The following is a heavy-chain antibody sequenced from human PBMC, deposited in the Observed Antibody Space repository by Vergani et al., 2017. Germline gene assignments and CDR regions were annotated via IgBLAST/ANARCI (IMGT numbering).Heavy chain of an antibody. D-gene: IGHD2-2*01. J-gene: IGHJ6*03. Sequence: EVQLVQSGAEVKKPGASLKISCKCSGYSFTSYWNGWVRQLPGRCLEWMGIIYPGDSDTRYSPSFQGQVTISADKSISTAYLQWSSLKASDTAMYYCAWGVVPAARDYYYYYMDVWGKGTTVTVSS. CDR3: AWGVVPAARDYYYYYMDV. CDR2: IYPGDSDT. CDR1: GYSFTSYW. V-gene: IGHV5-51*03.